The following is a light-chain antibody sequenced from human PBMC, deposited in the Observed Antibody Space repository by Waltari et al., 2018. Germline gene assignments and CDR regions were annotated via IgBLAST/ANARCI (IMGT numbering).Light chain of an antibody. V-gene: IGLV2-23*01. CDR1: SSAVGNYNL. J-gene: IGLJ3*02. CDR2: DDN. CDR3: CSYAGSYTWV. Sequence: QSALTQPASVSGSPGQSITISSTGTSSAVGNYNLVPWLQQHPGKAPKVMIYDDNRRPSGVSDRFSGSKSGNTASLTISGVQAEDEADYYCCSYAGSYTWVFGGGTKLTVL.